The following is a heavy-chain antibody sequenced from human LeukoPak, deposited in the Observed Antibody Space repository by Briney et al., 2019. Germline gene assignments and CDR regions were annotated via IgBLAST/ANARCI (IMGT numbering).Heavy chain of an antibody. Sequence: ASVKVSCKASGYTFTGYYIHWVRQAPGQGLECMGWITPNSGGTNFAQKFQGRVTMTRDTSISTAYMELSRLRSDDTAVYYCARDVGEYCSSTNCYASNYWGQGTLVTVSS. J-gene: IGHJ4*02. D-gene: IGHD2-2*01. V-gene: IGHV1-2*02. CDR3: ARDVGEYCSSTNCYASNY. CDR1: GYTFTGYY. CDR2: ITPNSGGT.